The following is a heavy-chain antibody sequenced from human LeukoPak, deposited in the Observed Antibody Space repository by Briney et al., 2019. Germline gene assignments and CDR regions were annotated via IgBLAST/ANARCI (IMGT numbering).Heavy chain of an antibody. Sequence: GASVKVSCKASGYTFAGYYMHWVRQAPGQGLEWMGWINPNSGGTNYAQKFQGRVTMTRDTSISTAYMELSRLRSDDTAVYYCARVVVVPAAPMDVWGKGTTVTVSS. CDR1: GYTFAGYY. J-gene: IGHJ6*04. CDR3: ARVVVVPAAPMDV. V-gene: IGHV1-2*02. D-gene: IGHD2-2*01. CDR2: INPNSGGT.